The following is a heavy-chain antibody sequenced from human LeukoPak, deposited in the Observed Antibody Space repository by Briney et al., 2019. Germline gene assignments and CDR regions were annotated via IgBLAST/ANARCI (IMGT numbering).Heavy chain of an antibody. Sequence: ASVKVSCKASGYTFTNYYMHWVRQAPGQGLEWMGLINPGGDNTNYAQNFQGRVTMTRDTSTSTVYMELSSLRPEDTAIYYCARIRDGYNDAYDIWGQGTVVTVPS. CDR3: ARIRDGYNDAYDI. CDR2: INPGGDNT. J-gene: IGHJ3*02. D-gene: IGHD5-24*01. V-gene: IGHV1-46*01. CDR1: GYTFTNYY.